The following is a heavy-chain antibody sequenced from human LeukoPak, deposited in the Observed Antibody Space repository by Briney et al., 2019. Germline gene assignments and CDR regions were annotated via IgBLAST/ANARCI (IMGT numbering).Heavy chain of an antibody. CDR1: GGSISSYY. CDR3: AGCDDTGYSYGYNYYYYGMDV. CDR2: IYYSGST. Sequence: SETLSLTCTVSGGSISSYYWSWIRQPPGKGLEWIGYIYYSGSTYFANSVKGRFTISRDNFKNTLYLQMNSLRAEDTAVYYCAGCDDTGYSYGYNYYYYGMDVWGQGTTVTVSS. D-gene: IGHD5-18*01. J-gene: IGHJ6*02. V-gene: IGHV4-59*12.